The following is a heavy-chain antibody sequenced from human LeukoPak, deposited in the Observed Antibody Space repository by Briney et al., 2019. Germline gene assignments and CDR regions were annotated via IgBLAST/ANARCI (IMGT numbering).Heavy chain of an antibody. CDR3: ARHRAVYYDFWSGYYPSDYFDY. D-gene: IGHD3-3*01. J-gene: IGHJ4*02. V-gene: IGHV4-39*01. Sequence: PSETLSLTCTVSGGSISSSSYYWGWIRQPPGKGLEWIGSIYYSGSTYYNPSLKSRATISVDTSKNQFSLKLSSVTAADTAVYYCARHRAVYYDFWSGYYPSDYFDYWGQGTLVTVSS. CDR1: GGSISSSSYY. CDR2: IYYSGST.